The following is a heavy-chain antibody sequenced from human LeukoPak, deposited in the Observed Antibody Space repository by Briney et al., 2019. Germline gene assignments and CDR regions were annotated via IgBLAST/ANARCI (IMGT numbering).Heavy chain of an antibody. V-gene: IGHV4-59*12. Sequence: SSETLSLTCTVSGGSISSYYWSWIRQPPGKGLEWVGYIYYSGSTKYKPSLKSRVTISVDTSKNQFSLKVGSVTAADTAVYYCARDQESGASGDHGHWGQGTLVTVSS. CDR2: IYYSGST. D-gene: IGHD7-27*01. CDR3: ARDQESGASGDHGH. J-gene: IGHJ4*02. CDR1: GGSISSYY.